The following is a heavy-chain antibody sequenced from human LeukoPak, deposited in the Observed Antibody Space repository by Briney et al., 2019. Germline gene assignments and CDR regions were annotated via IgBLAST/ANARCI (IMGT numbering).Heavy chain of an antibody. CDR2: IYPNTGGT. V-gene: IGHV1-2*02. J-gene: IGHJ4*02. CDR3: AREPGTATGY. CDR1: GYTFTDYY. D-gene: IGHD1-1*01. Sequence: GASVKVSCKASGYTFTDYYLHWVRQAPGQGLEWMGWIYPNTGGTKSTQKFQGRVSMTRDTSITTAYMEINRLTSDDTAVYYCAREPGTATGYWGQGTLVTVSS.